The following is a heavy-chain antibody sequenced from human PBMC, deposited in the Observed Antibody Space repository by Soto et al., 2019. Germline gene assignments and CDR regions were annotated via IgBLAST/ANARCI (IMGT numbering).Heavy chain of an antibody. V-gene: IGHV6-1*01. CDR2: TYYRSKWYN. J-gene: IGHJ6*02. D-gene: IGHD6-19*01. CDR3: ARDLDSSGWYYYYGMDV. CDR1: GDSVSSNSAA. Sequence: SQTLSLTCAISGDSVSSNSAAWNWIRQSPSRGLEWLGRTYYRSKWYNDYAVSVKSRITINPDTSKNQFSLQLNSVTPEDTAVYYCARDLDSSGWYYYYGMDVWGQGTTVTVSS.